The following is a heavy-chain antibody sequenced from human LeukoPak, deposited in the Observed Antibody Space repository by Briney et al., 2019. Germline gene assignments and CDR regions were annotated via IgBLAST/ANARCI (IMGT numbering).Heavy chain of an antibody. V-gene: IGHV1-24*01. CDR3: ASSGLVYYYDSSDAFDI. CDR2: FDPEDGET. D-gene: IGHD3-22*01. Sequence: ASVKVPCKVSGYTLTELSMHWVRQAPGKGLEWMGGFDPEDGETIYAQKFQGRVTMTRDTSTSTVYMELSSLRSEDTAVYYCASSGLVYYYDSSDAFDIWGQGTMVTVSS. J-gene: IGHJ3*02. CDR1: GYTLTELS.